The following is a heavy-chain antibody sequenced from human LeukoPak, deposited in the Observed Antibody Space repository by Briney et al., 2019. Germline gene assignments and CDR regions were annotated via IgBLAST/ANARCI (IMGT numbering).Heavy chain of an antibody. CDR2: MNPNSGNT. CDR1: GYTFTSYD. Sequence: ASVKVSCKAPGYTFTSYDINWVRQATGQGLEWMGWMNPNSGNTGYAQKFQGRVTMTRNTSISTAYMELSSLRSEDTAVYYCARVRYYDSSGYYYGIHYWGQGTLVTVSS. D-gene: IGHD3-22*01. CDR3: ARVRYYDSSGYYYGIHY. V-gene: IGHV1-8*01. J-gene: IGHJ4*02.